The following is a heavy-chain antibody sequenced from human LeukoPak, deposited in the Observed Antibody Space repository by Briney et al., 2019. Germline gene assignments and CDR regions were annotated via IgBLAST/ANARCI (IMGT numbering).Heavy chain of an antibody. CDR1: GGSISSYY. Sequence: SETLSLTCTVSGGSISSYYWGWIRQPPGKGLEWIGSIYYSGSTYYNPSPKSRVTISVDTSKNQFSLKLSSVTAADTAVYFCATLVSTRYYFDYWGQGTLVTVS. D-gene: IGHD5/OR15-5a*01. CDR2: IYYSGST. J-gene: IGHJ4*02. V-gene: IGHV4-39*07. CDR3: ATLVSTRYYFDY.